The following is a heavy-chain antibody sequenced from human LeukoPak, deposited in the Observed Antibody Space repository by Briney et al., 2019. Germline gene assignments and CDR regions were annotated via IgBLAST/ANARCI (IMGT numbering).Heavy chain of an antibody. CDR3: AKASRLRFLEWLYDY. J-gene: IGHJ4*02. V-gene: IGHV3-23*01. D-gene: IGHD3-3*01. Sequence: PGGSLRLSCAASGFTFSSYAMSWVRQAPGKGLEWVSAISGSGGSTYYADSVKGRFTISRDNSKNTLYLQMSSLRAEGTAVYYCAKASRLRFLEWLYDYWGQGTLVTVSS. CDR2: ISGSGGST. CDR1: GFTFSSYA.